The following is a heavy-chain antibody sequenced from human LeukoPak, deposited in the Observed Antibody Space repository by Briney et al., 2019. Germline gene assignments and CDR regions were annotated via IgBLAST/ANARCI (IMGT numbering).Heavy chain of an antibody. CDR1: GFTFGDYA. Sequence: GGSLRLSCTASGFTFGDYAMSWVRQAPGKGLEWVGFIRSKAYGGTTEYAASVKGRFTISRDDSKSIAYLQLNSLKTEDTAVYYCTRVRSSWYYFDYWGQGTLVTVSS. CDR3: TRVRSSWYYFDY. J-gene: IGHJ4*02. D-gene: IGHD6-13*01. V-gene: IGHV3-49*04. CDR2: IRSKAYGGTT.